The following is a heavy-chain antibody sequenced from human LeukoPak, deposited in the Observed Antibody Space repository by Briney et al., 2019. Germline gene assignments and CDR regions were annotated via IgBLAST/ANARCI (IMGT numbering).Heavy chain of an antibody. CDR2: IYTSGST. CDR1: GGSISSGSYY. D-gene: IGHD3-16*01. Sequence: SETLSLTCTVSGGSISSGSYYWSWIRQPAGKGLEWIGRIYTSGSTNYNPSLKSRVTISVDTSKNQFSLKLSSVTAADTAVYYCARGGGSISPPYYYYYMDVWGKGTTVTVSS. J-gene: IGHJ6*03. V-gene: IGHV4-61*02. CDR3: ARGGGSISPPYYYYYMDV.